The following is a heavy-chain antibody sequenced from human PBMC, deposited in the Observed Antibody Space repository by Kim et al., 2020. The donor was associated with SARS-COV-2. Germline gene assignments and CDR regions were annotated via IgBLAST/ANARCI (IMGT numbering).Heavy chain of an antibody. D-gene: IGHD3-22*01. J-gene: IGHJ1*01. V-gene: IGHV3-74*01. Sequence: SVKGRFTISRDNAKNTLYLQMNSLRREDTAVYYCARTRYYDVSGYYGFMHHWGQGALVTVSS. CDR3: ARTRYYDVSGYYGFMHH.